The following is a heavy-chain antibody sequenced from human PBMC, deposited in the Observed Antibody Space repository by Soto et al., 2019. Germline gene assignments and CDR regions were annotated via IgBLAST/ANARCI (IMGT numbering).Heavy chain of an antibody. J-gene: IGHJ5*02. Sequence: EVQLLESGGGSVQPGKSLRLSCAASGFTFSSYAMSWVRQAPGKGLEWVSVISGSGGSTYYADSVKGRFTISRDNSKNTLYLQMNNRRAEDTAVYYCAKGLPERRSAYYRYNWFDPWGQGTLVTVSS. CDR3: AKGLPERRSAYYRYNWFDP. D-gene: IGHD3-3*01. V-gene: IGHV3-23*01. CDR2: ISGSGGST. CDR1: GFTFSSYA.